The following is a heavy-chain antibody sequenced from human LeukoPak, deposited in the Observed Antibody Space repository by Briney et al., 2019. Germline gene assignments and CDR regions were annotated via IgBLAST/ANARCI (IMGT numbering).Heavy chain of an antibody. Sequence: GASVKVSCKASGYTFTSYYMHWVRQAPGQGLEWMGIINPSGGSTSYAQKFQGRVTMTRDMSTSTVYMELSSLRSEDTAVYYCAREQQLVGAFDIWGQGTMVTVSS. CDR2: INPSGGST. J-gene: IGHJ3*02. V-gene: IGHV1-46*01. D-gene: IGHD6-13*01. CDR3: AREQQLVGAFDI. CDR1: GYTFTSYY.